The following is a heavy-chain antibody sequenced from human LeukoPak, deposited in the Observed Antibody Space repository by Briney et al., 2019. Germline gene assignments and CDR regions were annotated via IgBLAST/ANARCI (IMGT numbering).Heavy chain of an antibody. J-gene: IGHJ4*02. Sequence: SQTLSLTCAVSGGSISSGGYSWSWIRQPPGKGLEWIGYIYHSGSTYYNPSLKSRVTISVDRSKNQFSLKLSSVTAADTAVYYCARISMVRGAGGFDYRGQGTLVTVSS. CDR2: IYHSGST. D-gene: IGHD3-10*01. V-gene: IGHV4-30-2*01. CDR1: GGSISSGGYS. CDR3: ARISMVRGAGGFDY.